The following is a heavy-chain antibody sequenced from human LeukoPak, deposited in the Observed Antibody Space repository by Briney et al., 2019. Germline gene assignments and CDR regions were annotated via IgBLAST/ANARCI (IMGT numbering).Heavy chain of an antibody. CDR2: ISSSSSYI. D-gene: IGHD3-3*01. CDR1: GFTFSSYS. CDR3: ARTRFLEWFNDY. Sequence: GGSLRLSCAASGFTFSSYSMNWVRQAPGKGLEWVSSISSSSSYIYYADSVKGRFTLSRDNAKNSLYLQMNSLRAEDTAVYYCARTRFLEWFNDYWGQGTLVTVSS. J-gene: IGHJ4*02. V-gene: IGHV3-21*04.